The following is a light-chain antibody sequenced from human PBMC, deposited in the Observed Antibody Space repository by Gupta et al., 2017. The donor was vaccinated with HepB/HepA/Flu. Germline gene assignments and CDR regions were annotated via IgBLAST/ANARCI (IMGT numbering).Light chain of an antibody. V-gene: IGLV2-14*01. Sequence: QSALTQPVSVSGSPGQSITISCTATSSDVGDYKSVSWYQQHPGKAPKLLISNVSNRPSGVSNRFSGSKSGNTASLTISGLQAEDEADYYCSSFTYTMTLVVFGGGTKVTVL. J-gene: IGLJ2*01. CDR3: SSFTYTMTLVV. CDR2: NVS. CDR1: SSDVGDYKS.